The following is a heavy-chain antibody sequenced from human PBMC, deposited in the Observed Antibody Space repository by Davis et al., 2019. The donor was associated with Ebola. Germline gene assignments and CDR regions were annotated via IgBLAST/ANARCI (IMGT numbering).Heavy chain of an antibody. V-gene: IGHV1-2*06. Sequence: ASVKVSCKASGYTFTGCYVHWVRQAPGQGLEWMGRINPNSGVTNYAQKLQGRVTMTTDTSTSTAYMELRSLRSDDTAVYYCARGYCSGGSCYSGDYWGQGTLVTVSS. CDR1: GYTFTGCY. J-gene: IGHJ4*02. CDR2: INPNSGVT. CDR3: ARGYCSGGSCYSGDY. D-gene: IGHD2-15*01.